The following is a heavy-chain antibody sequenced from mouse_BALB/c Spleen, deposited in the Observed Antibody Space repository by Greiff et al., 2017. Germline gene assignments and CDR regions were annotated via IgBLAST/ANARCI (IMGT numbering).Heavy chain of an antibody. CDR1: GFTFNTYA. CDR3: VRLTVVDYAMDY. D-gene: IGHD1-1*01. CDR2: IRSKSNNYAT. V-gene: IGHV10-1*02. Sequence: DVMLVESGGGLVQPKGSLKLSCAASGFTFNTYAMNWVRQAPGKGLEWVARIRSKSNNYATYYADSVKDRFTISRDDSQSMLYLQMNNLKTEDTAMYYCVRLTVVDYAMDYWGQGTSVTVSS. J-gene: IGHJ4*01.